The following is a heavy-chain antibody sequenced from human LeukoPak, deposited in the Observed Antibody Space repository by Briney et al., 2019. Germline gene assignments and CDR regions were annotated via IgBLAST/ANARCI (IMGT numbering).Heavy chain of an antibody. CDR1: GFTFSSYA. D-gene: IGHD3-22*01. J-gene: IGHJ4*02. Sequence: GGSLRLSCAASGFTFSSYAMSWVRQAPGKGLEWVSAISGSGGSTYYADSVKGRFTSSRDNSKNTLYLQMNSLRAEDTAAYYCAKGLGYYDSSGHYPGDYWGQGTLVTVSS. V-gene: IGHV3-23*01. CDR3: AKGLGYYDSSGHYPGDY. CDR2: ISGSGGST.